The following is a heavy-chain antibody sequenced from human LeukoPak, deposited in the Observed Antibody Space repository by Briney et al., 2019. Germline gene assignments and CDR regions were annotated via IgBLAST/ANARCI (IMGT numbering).Heavy chain of an antibody. CDR2: IYYSGST. CDR3: ARYRDGYKWDY. V-gene: IGHV4-59*11. D-gene: IGHD5-24*01. CDR1: GGSISSHY. Sequence: PSETLSLTCTVSGGSISSHYWSWIRQPPGKGLEWIGYIYYSGSTNYNPSLKSRVTISVDTSKNQFSLKLSSVTAADTAVYFCARYRDGYKWDYWGQGTLVTVSS. J-gene: IGHJ4*02.